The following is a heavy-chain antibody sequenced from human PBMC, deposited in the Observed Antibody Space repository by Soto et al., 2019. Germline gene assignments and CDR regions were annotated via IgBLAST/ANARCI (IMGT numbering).Heavy chain of an antibody. D-gene: IGHD2-2*01. Sequence: QVQLVQSGSELKKPGASVKVSCKASGYTFTSYAMNWVRQAPGQGLEWMGWINTNTGNPTYAQGFAGRFVFSLDTSVSTAYLQICSLKAEDTAVYYCARASNLPAAQFHYYYYGMDVWGQGTTVTVSS. CDR2: INTNTGNP. CDR1: GYTFTSYA. CDR3: ARASNLPAAQFHYYYYGMDV. V-gene: IGHV7-4-1*01. J-gene: IGHJ6*02.